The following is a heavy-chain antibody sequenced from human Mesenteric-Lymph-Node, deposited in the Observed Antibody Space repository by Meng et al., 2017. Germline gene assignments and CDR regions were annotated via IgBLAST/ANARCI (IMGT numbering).Heavy chain of an antibody. CDR3: ARESSSGFFGGRADY. CDR2: LNSHNRKI. D-gene: IGHD3-22*01. CDR1: GYTFDTYG. Sequence: ASVKVSCKASGYTFDTYGISWVRQAPGQGLEWVGWLNSHNRKINYAEKFQGRVTMTTDTSTSTAYLELRSLKSDDTAMYYCARESSSGFFGGRADYWGQGTLVTVSS. V-gene: IGHV1-18*01. J-gene: IGHJ4*02.